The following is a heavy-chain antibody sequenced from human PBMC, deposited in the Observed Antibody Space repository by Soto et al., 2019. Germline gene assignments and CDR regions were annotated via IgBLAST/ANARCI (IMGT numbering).Heavy chain of an antibody. CDR2: IYYSGST. D-gene: IGHD4-17*01. V-gene: IGHV4-39*01. CDR1: GGSISSSSYY. J-gene: IGHJ6*02. CDR3: ARQDGDPYYYYGMDV. Sequence: PSETLSLTCTVSGGSISSSSYYWGWIRQPPGKGLEWIGSIYYSGSTYYNPSLKSRVTISVDTSKNQFSLKLSSVTAADTAVYYCARQDGDPYYYYGMDVWGQGTTVTVSS.